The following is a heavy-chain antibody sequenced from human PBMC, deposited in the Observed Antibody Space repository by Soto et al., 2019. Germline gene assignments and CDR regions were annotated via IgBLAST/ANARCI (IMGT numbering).Heavy chain of an antibody. Sequence: RCSMHRVSKAPGKGLEWVAVISYDGSNKYYADSVKGRFTISRDNSKNTLYLQMNSLRAEDTAVYYCARDPLWGTAMVLWYFDLWGRRTLVTVSS. V-gene: IGHV3-30-3*01. CDR2: ISYDGSNK. CDR3: ARDPLWGTAMVLWYFDL. CDR1: RCS. J-gene: IGHJ2*01. D-gene: IGHD5-18*01.